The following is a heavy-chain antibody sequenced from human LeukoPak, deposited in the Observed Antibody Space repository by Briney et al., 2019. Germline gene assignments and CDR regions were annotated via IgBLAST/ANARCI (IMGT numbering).Heavy chain of an antibody. CDR3: VRYQYSSWCSWFDP. Sequence: ASVKVSCKASGYTFTSYGISWVRQAPGHGLEWMGWSSAYNGITIYAQKLKGRVTMSTAPSTSTAYRELRSRRAYDTGMYQCVRYQYSSWCSWFDPCGQGTLVTVSS. D-gene: IGHD6-6*01. CDR1: GYTFTSYG. J-gene: IGHJ5*02. CDR2: SSAYNGIT. V-gene: IGHV1-18*01.